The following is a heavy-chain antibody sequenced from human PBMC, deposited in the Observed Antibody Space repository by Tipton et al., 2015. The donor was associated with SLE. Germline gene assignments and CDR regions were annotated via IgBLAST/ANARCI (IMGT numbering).Heavy chain of an antibody. CDR3: ARDGESIAASGSHFDY. V-gene: IGHV4-4*08. CDR2: IYTSGST. J-gene: IGHJ4*02. D-gene: IGHD6-6*01. Sequence: TLSLTCTVSGGSISSYYWSWIRQSPGKGLEWIGYIYTSGSTNYNPSLKSRVTISVDTSKNQFSLKLSSVTAADTAVYYCARDGESIAASGSHFDYWGQGTLVTVSS. CDR1: GGSISSYY.